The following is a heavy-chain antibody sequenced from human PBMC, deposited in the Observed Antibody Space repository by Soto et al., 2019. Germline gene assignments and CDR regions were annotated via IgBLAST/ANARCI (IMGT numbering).Heavy chain of an antibody. CDR3: ANRQSAYYDILTGYAADAFDI. CDR1: GFSLSTSGVG. V-gene: IGHV2-5*02. J-gene: IGHJ3*02. Sequence: QITLKESGPTLVKPTQTLTLTCTFSGFSLSTSGVGVGWIRQPPGKALEWLALIYWDDDKRYSPSLKSRLTIPKDTSKNQVVLTMTNMDPVDTATYYCANRQSAYYDILTGYAADAFDIWGQGTMVTVSS. CDR2: IYWDDDK. D-gene: IGHD3-9*01.